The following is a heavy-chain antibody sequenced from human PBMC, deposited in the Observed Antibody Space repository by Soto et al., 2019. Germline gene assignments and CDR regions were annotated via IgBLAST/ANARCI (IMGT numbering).Heavy chain of an antibody. CDR1: GDTFTGYY. J-gene: IGHJ4*01. CDR2: INPNSGGT. Sequence: ASVKVSCKASGDTFTGYYMHWVRQAPGQGLEWMGWINPNSGGTNYAQKFQGRVTMTRDTSISTAYMELSRLRSDDTAVYYCARLTNGGWSHYWRHGPLVTVSP. CDR3: ARLTNGGWSHY. V-gene: IGHV1-2*02. D-gene: IGHD6-19*01.